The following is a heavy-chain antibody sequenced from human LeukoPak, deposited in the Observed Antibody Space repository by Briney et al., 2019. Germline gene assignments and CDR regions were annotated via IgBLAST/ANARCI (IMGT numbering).Heavy chain of an antibody. CDR2: INHSGST. CDR1: GGSFSGYY. D-gene: IGHD6-13*01. Sequence: SETLSLPCAVYGGSFSGYYWSWIRQPPGKGLEWIGEINHSGSTNYNPSLKSRVTISVDTSKNQFSLKLSSVTAADTTVYYCARGVAAAPFDYWGQGTLVTVSS. V-gene: IGHV4-34*01. CDR3: ARGVAAAPFDY. J-gene: IGHJ4*02.